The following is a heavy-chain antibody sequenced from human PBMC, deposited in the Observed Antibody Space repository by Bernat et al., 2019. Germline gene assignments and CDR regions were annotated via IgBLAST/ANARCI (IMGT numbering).Heavy chain of an antibody. V-gene: IGHV4-34*01. Sequence: QVQLQQWGAGLLKPSETLSLTCAVYGGSFSGYYWSWIRQPPGKWLEWIGEINHSGSANYNPSLKSRVTISEETSKKQFSLKLRSVTAADTAVYYCVRGGYCSGGNCYGNYYYMDVWGKGTTVTVSS. J-gene: IGHJ6*03. D-gene: IGHD2-15*01. CDR1: GGSFSGYY. CDR2: INHSGSA. CDR3: VRGGYCSGGNCYGNYYYMDV.